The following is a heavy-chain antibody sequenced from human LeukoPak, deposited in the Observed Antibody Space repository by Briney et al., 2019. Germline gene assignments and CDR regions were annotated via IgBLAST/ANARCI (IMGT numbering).Heavy chain of an antibody. V-gene: IGHV4-34*01. Sequence: SETLSLTCAVYGGSFSGYYWSWIRQPPGKGLEWIGEINHSGSTNYNPSLKSRVTISVDTSKNQFSLKLSSVTAADTAVYYCARLPCGSTSCYGGFDYWGQGTLVIVSS. J-gene: IGHJ4*02. CDR3: ARLPCGSTSCYGGFDY. D-gene: IGHD2-2*01. CDR1: GGSFSGYY. CDR2: INHSGST.